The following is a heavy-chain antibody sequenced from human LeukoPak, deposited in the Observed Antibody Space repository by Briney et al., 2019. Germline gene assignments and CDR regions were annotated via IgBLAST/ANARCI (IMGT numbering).Heavy chain of an antibody. D-gene: IGHD3-16*02. Sequence: ASVKVSCKASGYTFTSYGISWVRQAPGQGLEWMGWISAYNGNTNYAQKLRGRVTMTTDTSTSTAYMELRSLRSDDTAVYYCARSYYDYVWGSYRTYYFDYWGQGTLVTVSS. CDR2: ISAYNGNT. J-gene: IGHJ4*02. CDR1: GYTFTSYG. CDR3: ARSYYDYVWGSYRTYYFDY. V-gene: IGHV1-18*04.